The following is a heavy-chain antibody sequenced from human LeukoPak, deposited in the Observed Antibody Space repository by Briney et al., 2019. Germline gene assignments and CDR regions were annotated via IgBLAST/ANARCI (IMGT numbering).Heavy chain of an antibody. CDR3: ARDGGPAYSSSWYLY. CDR2: ISSSGSTI. J-gene: IGHJ4*02. CDR1: GFTFSSYE. D-gene: IGHD6-13*01. V-gene: IGHV3-48*03. Sequence: GGSLRLSCAASGFTFSSYEMNWVRQAPGKGLEWGSYISSSGSTIYYADSVKGRFTISRDNAKNSLYLQMNSLRAEDTAVYYCARDGGPAYSSSWYLYWGQGTLVTVSS.